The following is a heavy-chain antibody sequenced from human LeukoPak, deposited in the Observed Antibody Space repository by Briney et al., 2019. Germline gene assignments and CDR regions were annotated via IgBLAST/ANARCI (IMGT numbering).Heavy chain of an antibody. J-gene: IGHJ4*02. Sequence: PSETLSLNCTVSGGSISSYYWSWIRQPAGMGLEGIGRIYTSGSTNYNPSLKSRVTMSVDTSKNQYSLKLSSVTAADTAVYYCARVGYYYDSSGYADYWGQGTLVTVSS. CDR2: IYTSGST. V-gene: IGHV4-4*07. CDR1: GGSISSYY. D-gene: IGHD3-22*01. CDR3: ARVGYYYDSSGYADY.